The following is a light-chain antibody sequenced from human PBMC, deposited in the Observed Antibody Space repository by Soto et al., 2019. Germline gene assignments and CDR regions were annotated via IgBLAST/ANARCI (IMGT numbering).Light chain of an antibody. CDR3: QHYGSPLT. V-gene: IGKV3-20*01. Sequence: EIVLTQSPGTLTLSPGERATLSCRASQSVSGSYLAWYQQKPGQAPRLFIYGTSSRATGIPDRFSGSGSGTDFTLTIRRLEPEDFAVYYCQHYGSPLTXGGGTKVEIK. CDR2: GTS. CDR1: QSVSGSY. J-gene: IGKJ4*01.